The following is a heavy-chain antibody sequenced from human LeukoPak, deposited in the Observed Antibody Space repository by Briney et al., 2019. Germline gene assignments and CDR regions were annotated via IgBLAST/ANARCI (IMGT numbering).Heavy chain of an antibody. CDR3: ARDSSDYSSGWYGYFQH. Sequence: PSETLSLTCTVSGGSISSYYWSGIRQPPGKGLEWIGYIYYSGSTNYNPSLKSRVTISVDTSKNQFSLKLSSVTAADTAVYYCARDSSDYSSGWYGYFQHWGQGTLVTVSS. D-gene: IGHD6-19*01. J-gene: IGHJ1*01. CDR2: IYYSGST. CDR1: GGSISSYY. V-gene: IGHV4-59*01.